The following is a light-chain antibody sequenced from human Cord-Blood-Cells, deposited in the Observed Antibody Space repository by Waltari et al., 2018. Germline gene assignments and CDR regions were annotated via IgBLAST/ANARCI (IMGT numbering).Light chain of an antibody. CDR3: SSYAGSNNYV. J-gene: IGLJ1*01. CDR1: SSDVGGYNY. V-gene: IGLV2-8*01. CDR2: EGS. Sequence: QSALTQPPSASGSPGKSVTISCTGTSSDVGGYNYASWYQQHPGTAPKLMIYEGSKPPEGVPDLFSGEKSGNTASLTVSRLQAEDEADYYCSSYAGSNNYVFGTGTKVTVL.